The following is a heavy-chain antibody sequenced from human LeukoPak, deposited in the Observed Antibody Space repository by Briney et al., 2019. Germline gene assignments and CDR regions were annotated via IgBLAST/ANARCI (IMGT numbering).Heavy chain of an antibody. CDR2: IYYGGST. D-gene: IGHD1-14*01. V-gene: IGHV4-39*01. Sequence: PSETLSLTCTVSGGSISSSSYYWGWIRQPPGKGLEYIGTIYYGGSTYYSPSLKSRVTISVDTSRNQFSLKLTSVTATDTAVYYCARQALPDLNWFDPWGQGTLVTVSS. CDR3: ARQALPDLNWFDP. CDR1: GGSISSSSYY. J-gene: IGHJ5*02.